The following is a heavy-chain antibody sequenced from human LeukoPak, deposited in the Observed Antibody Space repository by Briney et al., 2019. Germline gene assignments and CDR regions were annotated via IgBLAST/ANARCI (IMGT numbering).Heavy chain of an antibody. J-gene: IGHJ5*02. CDR1: GGSFRGYY. D-gene: IGHD3-16*01. V-gene: IGHV4-34*01. CDR2: INHSGST. Sequence: PSETLSLTCAVYGGSFRGYYWSWIRQPPGKGLEWIGEINHSGSTNYNPSLKSRVTISVDTSKNQFSLKLSSVTAADTAVYYCARGPLMITFGGVKWNWFNPWGQGTLVTVSS. CDR3: ARGPLMITFGGVKWNWFNP.